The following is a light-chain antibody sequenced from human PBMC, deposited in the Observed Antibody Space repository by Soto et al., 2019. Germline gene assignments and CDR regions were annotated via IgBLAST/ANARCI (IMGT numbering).Light chain of an antibody. CDR1: QGIGSY. Sequence: DIQLTQSPSFLSASVGDRVTITCRASQGIGSYLAWYQQKPGKAPKLLIYAASTLQSGVPSRFSGSGSGTEFTLTISSLQPEDFSTYYCQQLNSHPFTFGPGTKVDIK. CDR2: AAS. V-gene: IGKV1-9*01. J-gene: IGKJ3*01. CDR3: QQLNSHPFT.